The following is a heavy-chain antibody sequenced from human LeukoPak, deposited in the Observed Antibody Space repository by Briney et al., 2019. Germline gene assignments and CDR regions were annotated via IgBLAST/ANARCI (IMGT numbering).Heavy chain of an antibody. CDR2: ISSSGSTI. J-gene: IGHJ6*03. CDR1: GFTFSDYY. D-gene: IGHD6-13*01. V-gene: IGHV3-11*04. CDR3: ARELGIAAAGNTGSGLLQSYYYYMDV. Sequence: PGGSLRLSCAASGFTFSDYYMSWIRQAPGKGLEWVSYISSSGSTIYYADSVKGRFTISRDNAKNSLYLQMNSLRAEDTAVYYCARELGIAAAGNTGSGLLQSYYYYMDVWGKGTTVTVSS.